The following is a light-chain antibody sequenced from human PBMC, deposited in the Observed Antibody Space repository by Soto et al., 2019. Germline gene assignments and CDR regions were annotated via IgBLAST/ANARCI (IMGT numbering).Light chain of an antibody. J-gene: IGLJ1*01. CDR1: SSKNGAGYD. Sequence: QSVLTQPPSVSGAPGQRGTISCPGGSSKNGAGYDVHWYQQLPGTAPKLLIYGNSNRPSGVPDRFSGSKSGTSASLAITGLQAEDEADYYCQSYDSSLSGYVFGTGTKVTVL. CDR3: QSYDSSLSGYV. CDR2: GNS. V-gene: IGLV1-40*01.